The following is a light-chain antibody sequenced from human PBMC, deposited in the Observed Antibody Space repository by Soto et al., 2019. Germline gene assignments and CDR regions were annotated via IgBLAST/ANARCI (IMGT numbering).Light chain of an antibody. V-gene: IGKV3-20*01. Sequence: EIVLTQSPGTLSLSPGERATLSCRASQSVSSSYLAWYQQKPGQAPRLLIYGASSRATGIPDRFSGSGSGTDFTLTNSRLEPEDFAVYFCQHYDSSPVTFGQGTKVASK. J-gene: IGKJ1*01. CDR2: GAS. CDR1: QSVSSSY. CDR3: QHYDSSPVT.